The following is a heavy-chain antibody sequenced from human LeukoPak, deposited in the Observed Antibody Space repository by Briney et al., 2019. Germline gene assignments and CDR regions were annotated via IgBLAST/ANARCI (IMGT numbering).Heavy chain of an antibody. CDR2: SSFDGNSG. J-gene: IGHJ4*02. D-gene: IGHD1-26*01. CDR1: GFTFSSYG. CDR3: ATQNSGRYWNFFEY. V-gene: IGHV3-30*05. Sequence: GGSLSPSCAASGFTFSSYGIHWVREAPSPGLEGVADSSFDGNSGYNADSVKARFTISRDNTKKTLYLQLNSPRCADRATSYIATQNSGRYWNFFEYWGQGALVTVSS.